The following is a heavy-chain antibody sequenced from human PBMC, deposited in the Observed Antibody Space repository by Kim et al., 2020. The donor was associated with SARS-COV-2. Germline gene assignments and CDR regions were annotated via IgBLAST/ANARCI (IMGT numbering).Heavy chain of an antibody. CDR3: ARDGVDGYTYVFDY. D-gene: IGHD5-18*01. J-gene: IGHJ4*02. CDR1: GASVSSYY. Sequence: SETLSLTCTVSGASVSSYYWSWLRQPAGKGLEWIGRIYTSGSISYNPSLNSRITISVDTSRNEVSLKLRSVTAADTAIYYCARDGVDGYTYVFDYGGQGTLVIVSS. V-gene: IGHV4-4*07. CDR2: IYTSGSI.